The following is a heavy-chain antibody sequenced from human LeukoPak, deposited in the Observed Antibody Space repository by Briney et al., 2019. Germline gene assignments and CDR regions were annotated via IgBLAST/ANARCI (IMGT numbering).Heavy chain of an antibody. V-gene: IGHV4-4*02. D-gene: IGHD2-15*01. CDR3: APSPCSGDSCYRFDF. CDR1: GASISSSYW. J-gene: IGHJ4*02. Sequence: SGTLSLTCAVSGASISSSYWGCWVRQPPGKGLEGIGEIHHSGSTKYNPSLKSRVTISVDKSKNQFSLKLSSVPAADTAVYYWAPSPCSGDSCYRFDFWGQGTQVTVSS. CDR2: IHHSGST.